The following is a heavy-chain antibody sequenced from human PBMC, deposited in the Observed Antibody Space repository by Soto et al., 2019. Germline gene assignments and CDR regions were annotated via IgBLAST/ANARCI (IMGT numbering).Heavy chain of an antibody. J-gene: IGHJ4*02. CDR1: GGSIRSGGYY. V-gene: IGHV4-31*03. Sequence: QVQLQESGPGLVKPSQTLSLTCTVSGGSIRSGGYYWSWIRQHPGTGLAWIGHSYYSGSSYHNPSPDYNPALKRRVTTSVDTSKKQFSLRLTAVTAADAAVYYGARDDPERGYSGCFDYWGQGTLVAVSS. CDR3: ARDDPERGYSGCFDY. D-gene: IGHD5-12*01. CDR2: SYYSGSS.